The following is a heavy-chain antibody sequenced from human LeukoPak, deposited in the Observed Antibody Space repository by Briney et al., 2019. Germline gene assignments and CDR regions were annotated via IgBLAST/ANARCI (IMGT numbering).Heavy chain of an antibody. V-gene: IGHV4-61*02. J-gene: IGHJ5*02. CDR2: IYSSGST. CDR1: GASISSDTHC. Sequence: SETLSLTCTVSGASISSDTHCWSWIRQPAGKGLEWIGRIYSSGSTNYNPSLKSRVTISIDTSNEQFSLKLSSVTAADTAVYYCARLYLSGSFWFDPWGQGTLVTVSS. CDR3: ARLYLSGSFWFDP. D-gene: IGHD6-25*01.